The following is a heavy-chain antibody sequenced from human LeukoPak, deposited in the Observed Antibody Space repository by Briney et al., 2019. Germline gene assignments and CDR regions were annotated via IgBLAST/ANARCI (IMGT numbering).Heavy chain of an antibody. Sequence: SETLSLTCTVSGGSISSGGYYWSWIRQHPGKGLEWIGYIYYSGSTYYNPSLKSRVTISVDTSKNQFSLKLSSVTAADTAVYYCARGLLGDNYDILTGYPTSGDNWFDPWGQGTLVTVSS. CDR2: IYYSGST. CDR1: GGSISSGGYY. J-gene: IGHJ5*02. D-gene: IGHD3-9*01. V-gene: IGHV4-31*03. CDR3: ARGLLGDNYDILTGYPTSGDNWFDP.